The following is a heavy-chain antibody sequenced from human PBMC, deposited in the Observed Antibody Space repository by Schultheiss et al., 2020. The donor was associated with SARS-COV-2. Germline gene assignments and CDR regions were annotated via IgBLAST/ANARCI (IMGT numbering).Heavy chain of an antibody. CDR1: GYTFTSYD. V-gene: IGHV1-2*02. D-gene: IGHD4/OR15-4a*01. CDR3: ARDGALGRFDS. J-gene: IGHJ5*01. Sequence: ASVKVSCKASGYTFTSYDINWVRQATGQGLEWMGWINPNSGGTNYAQKFQGRVTMTRDTSISTAYMELSRLRSDDTAVYYCARDGALGRFDSWGQGTLVTVSS. CDR2: INPNSGGT.